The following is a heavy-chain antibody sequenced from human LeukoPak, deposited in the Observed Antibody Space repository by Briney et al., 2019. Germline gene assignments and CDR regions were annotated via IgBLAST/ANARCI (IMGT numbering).Heavy chain of an antibody. D-gene: IGHD1-20*01. CDR1: GFTFSSYA. CDR2: ISYDGSNK. CDR3: ARDQHNWNDAWFDP. J-gene: IGHJ5*02. Sequence: GGSLTLSCAASGFTFSSYAMHWVRQAPGKGLEWVAVISYDGSNKYYADSVKGRFTISRDNSKNTLYLQMNSLRAEDTAVYYCARDQHNWNDAWFDPWGQGTLVTVSS. V-gene: IGHV3-30-3*01.